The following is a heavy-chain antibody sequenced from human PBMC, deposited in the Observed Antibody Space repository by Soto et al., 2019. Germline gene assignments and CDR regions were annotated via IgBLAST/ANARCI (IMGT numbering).Heavy chain of an antibody. D-gene: IGHD3-3*01. CDR2: LNSDGSST. V-gene: IGHV3-74*01. CDR1: GFTFSSYW. J-gene: IGHJ4*02. CDR3: ARGHDLTIFGVVIVGGIDY. Sequence: EVQLVESGGGLVQPGGSLRLSCAASGFTFSSYWMHWVSQAPGKGLVWVSRLNSDGSSTSYADSVKGRFTISRDNAKNTLYLQMNSLRAEDTAVYYCARGHDLTIFGVVIVGGIDYWGQGTLVTVSS.